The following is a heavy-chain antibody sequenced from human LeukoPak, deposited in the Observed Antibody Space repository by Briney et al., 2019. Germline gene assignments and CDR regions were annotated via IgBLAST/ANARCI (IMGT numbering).Heavy chain of an antibody. CDR2: IYYSGST. J-gene: IGHJ4*02. CDR1: GGSISSYY. V-gene: IGHV4-59*01. CDR3: ARDCTSGSCRF. D-gene: IGHD1-26*01. Sequence: SEALSLTCTVSGGSISSYYWSWIRQPPGKGLEGIGYIYYSGSTNYNPSLKSRITIPVDTSKNHFSLELNPVTARDTVVDYFARDCTSGSCRFWGKGNLVSVSS.